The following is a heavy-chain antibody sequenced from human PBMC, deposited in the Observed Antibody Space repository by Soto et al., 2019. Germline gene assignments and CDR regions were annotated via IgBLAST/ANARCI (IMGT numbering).Heavy chain of an antibody. CDR3: AKVYYDFWRGYSYYLDY. V-gene: IGHV3-23*01. CDR2: ISGSGHTT. D-gene: IGHD3-3*01. J-gene: IGHJ4*02. Sequence: GGSLRLSCAASGFTFSNYAITWVRQAPGKGLEWVSGISGSGHTTYYADSVKGRFTTSRDNSKNTLYLQMNSLRAEDTAVYYCAKVYYDFWRGYSYYLDYWGQGTLVTVS. CDR1: GFTFSNYA.